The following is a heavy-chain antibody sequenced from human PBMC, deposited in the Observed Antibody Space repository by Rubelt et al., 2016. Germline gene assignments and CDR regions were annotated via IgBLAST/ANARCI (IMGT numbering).Heavy chain of an antibody. J-gene: IGHJ4*02. D-gene: IGHD2-8*01. CDR2: ISHSSRAI. Sequence: EVQLVESGGGVVQPGRSLRLSCADSGFTFSSYAMHWVRQTPGKGLEWISYISHSSRAIYYRDSVRGRFTISRDNAENSLYLQMNSLRAEDTALYYCARDDGAYARSSGADYWGQGTLVTVSS. CDR3: ARDDGAYARSSGADY. CDR1: GFTFSSYA. V-gene: IGHV3-48*04.